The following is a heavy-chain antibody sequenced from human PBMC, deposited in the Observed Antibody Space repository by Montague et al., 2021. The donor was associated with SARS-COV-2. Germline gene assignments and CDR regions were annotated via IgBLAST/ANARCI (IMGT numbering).Heavy chain of an antibody. D-gene: IGHD6-13*01. CDR3: ARVPISSWYFDS. CDR2: IKQDGSDK. J-gene: IGHJ4*02. V-gene: IGHV3-7*01. CDR1: GFTFTSYW. Sequence: SLRLSCAASGFTFTSYWMSWVRQAPGKGLEWVAHIKQDGSDKYYVDSVKGRFTIARDNAKNSLYLQMNSLRAEDTAVYYCARVPISSWYFDSWGQGTLVTVSS.